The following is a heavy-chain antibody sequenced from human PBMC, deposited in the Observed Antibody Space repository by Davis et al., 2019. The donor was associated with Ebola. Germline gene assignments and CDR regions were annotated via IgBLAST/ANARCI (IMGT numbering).Heavy chain of an antibody. Sequence: MPSETLSLTCTVSGGSISSYYWSWIRQPPGKGLEWIGYIYYSGSTNYNPSLKSRVTISVDTSKNQFSLKLSSVTAADTAVYYCARLNYYCSSTSCYVYYYYGMDVWGQGTTVTVSS. CDR3: ARLNYYCSSTSCYVYYYYGMDV. CDR1: GGSISSYY. D-gene: IGHD2-2*01. CDR2: IYYSGST. J-gene: IGHJ6*02. V-gene: IGHV4-59*08.